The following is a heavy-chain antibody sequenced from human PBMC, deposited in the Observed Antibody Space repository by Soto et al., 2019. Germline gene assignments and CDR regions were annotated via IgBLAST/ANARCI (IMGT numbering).Heavy chain of an antibody. CDR2: VNNDGTDT. D-gene: IGHD6-13*01. J-gene: IGHJ6*02. CDR3: ARGGLQHALDV. CDR1: GFTFSNYW. Sequence: VQLVESGGGLVQPGGSLRLSCAASGFTFSNYWMYWVRQAPGKGLVWVSRVNNDGTDTTHADSVKGRFTISRDNAENTLYLQMNTLRAEDTAVYYCARGGLQHALDVWGQGSTVTVSS. V-gene: IGHV3-74*03.